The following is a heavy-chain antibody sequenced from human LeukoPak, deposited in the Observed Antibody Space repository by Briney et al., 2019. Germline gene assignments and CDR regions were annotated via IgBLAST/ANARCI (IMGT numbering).Heavy chain of an antibody. CDR3: ARDGEGGGYFLNYYYYMDV. CDR1: GYTFTSYG. V-gene: IGHV1-18*01. D-gene: IGHD1-26*01. CDR2: ISAYNGNT. J-gene: IGHJ6*03. Sequence: GASVKVSCKASGYTFTSYGISWVRQAPGQGLEWMGWISAYNGNTNYAQKLQGRVTMTTDTSTSTAYMELRSLRSDDTAVYYCARDGEGGGYFLNYYYYMDVWGKGTTVTISS.